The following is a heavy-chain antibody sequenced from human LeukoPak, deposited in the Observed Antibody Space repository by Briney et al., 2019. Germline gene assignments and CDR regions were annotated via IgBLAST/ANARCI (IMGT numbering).Heavy chain of an antibody. J-gene: IGHJ4*02. Sequence: ASVKASCKASGYTFTSYDINWVRQATGQGLEWMGWMNPNSGNTGYAQKFQGRVTMTRNTSISTAYMELSSLRSEDTAVYYCAKRADIVLMVYHFDYWGQGTLVTVSS. CDR1: GYTFTSYD. CDR2: MNPNSGNT. D-gene: IGHD2-8*01. CDR3: AKRADIVLMVYHFDY. V-gene: IGHV1-8*01.